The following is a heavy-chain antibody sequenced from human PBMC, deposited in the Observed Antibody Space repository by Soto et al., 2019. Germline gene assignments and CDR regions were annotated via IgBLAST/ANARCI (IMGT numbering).Heavy chain of an antibody. CDR1: GYTFTGHY. J-gene: IGHJ4*02. D-gene: IGHD1-26*01. CDR2: IGPESGAT. V-gene: IGHV1-2*02. Sequence: ASVKVSCKTSGYTFTGHYIHLMRQAPEQGPEWMGEIGPESGATRYAQKFRRRVTMTRDTSITTVYMELNNLSPDDTAVYYCGRGRSGQIVVFYWGQGTPVT. CDR3: GRGRSGQIVVFY.